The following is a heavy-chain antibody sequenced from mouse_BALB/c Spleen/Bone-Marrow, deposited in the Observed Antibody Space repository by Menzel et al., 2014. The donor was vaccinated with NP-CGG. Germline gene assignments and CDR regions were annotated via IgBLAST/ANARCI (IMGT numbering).Heavy chain of an antibody. D-gene: IGHD1-1*01. V-gene: IGHV5-17*02. CDR1: GFTFSGFG. J-gene: IGHJ1*01. Sequence: VQLKDSGGGLVQPGGSRKLSCAASGFTFSGFGMHWVRQAPEKGLEWVAYISRGSSTIYYADTVKGRFTISRDNPKNTLFLQMTSLRSEDTAMYYCARSGITTGSYWYFDIWGAGTTVTVSS. CDR2: ISRGSSTI. CDR3: ARSGITTGSYWYFDI.